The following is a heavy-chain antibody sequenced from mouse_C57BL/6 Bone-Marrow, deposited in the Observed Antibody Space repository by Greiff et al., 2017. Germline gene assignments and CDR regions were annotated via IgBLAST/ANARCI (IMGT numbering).Heavy chain of an antibody. CDR3: AREAYYGNWYFDV. Sequence: QVHVKQPGAELVKPGASVKLSCKASGYTFTSYWMQWVKQRPGQGLEWIGEIDPSDSYTNYNQKFKGKATLTVDTSSSTAYMQLSSLTSEDSAVYYCAREAYYGNWYFDVWGTGTTVTVSS. CDR2: IDPSDSYT. J-gene: IGHJ1*03. CDR1: GYTFTSYW. V-gene: IGHV1-50*01. D-gene: IGHD2-10*01.